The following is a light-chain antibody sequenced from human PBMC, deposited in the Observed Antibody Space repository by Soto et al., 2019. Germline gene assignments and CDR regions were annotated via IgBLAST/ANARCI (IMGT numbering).Light chain of an antibody. CDR2: DAS. CDR1: SSNVGDYNY. J-gene: IGLJ3*02. Sequence: QSALTQPRSVSASPGQSVTISCTGTSSNVGDYNYVSWYQQNPGKAPKLMIYDASKRPSGVPDRFSGSKSGNAASLTISGLQADYEADYYCCSYAADYSLVFGGGTKVTVL. V-gene: IGLV2-11*01. CDR3: CSYAADYSLV.